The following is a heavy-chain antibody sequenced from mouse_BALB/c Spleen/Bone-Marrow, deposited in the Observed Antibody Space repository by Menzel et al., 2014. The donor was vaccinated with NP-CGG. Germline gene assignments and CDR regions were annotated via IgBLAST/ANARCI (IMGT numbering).Heavy chain of an antibody. CDR2: IYPGNVNT. CDR3: ARGDCYRYPMDY. CDR1: GYTFTSYY. D-gene: IGHD2-14*01. J-gene: IGHJ4*01. Sequence: VQLQQSGPELVKPGSSVRISCKASGYTFTSYYIHWVKQRPGQGLEWIGWIYPGNVNTNYNEKFEDKATLTADKSSSTAYMLHSSLTSDDSAVYFCARGDCYRYPMDYWGQGTSVTVSS. V-gene: IGHV1S56*01.